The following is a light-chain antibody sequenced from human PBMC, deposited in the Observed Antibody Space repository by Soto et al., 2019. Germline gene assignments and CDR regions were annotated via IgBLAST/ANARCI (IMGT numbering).Light chain of an antibody. CDR1: TSNIGSNA. Sequence: QSVVTQPPSVSGTPGQRVAISCSGSTSNIGSNAVSWYQHLPGTAPKLLIYSNNQRPSGVPDRFSGSKSGTSASLAISGLQSEDEADYYCASYDDALNGYVFGTGTQLTVL. J-gene: IGLJ1*01. V-gene: IGLV1-44*01. CDR3: ASYDDALNGYV. CDR2: SNN.